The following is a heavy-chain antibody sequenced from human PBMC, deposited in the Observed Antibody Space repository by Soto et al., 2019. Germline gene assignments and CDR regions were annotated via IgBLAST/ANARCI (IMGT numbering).Heavy chain of an antibody. D-gene: IGHD6-19*01. CDR1: GYTFTSYY. J-gene: IGHJ6*02. V-gene: IGHV1-46*01. CDR2: INPSGGST. Sequence: ASVKVSCKASGYTFTSYYMHWVRQAPGRGLEWMGIINPSGGSTSYAQKFQGRVTMTRDTSTSTVYMELSSLRSEDTAVYYCAXGGGQWQVLRYYYGMDVWGQGTTVTVSS. CDR3: AXGGGQWQVLRYYYGMDV.